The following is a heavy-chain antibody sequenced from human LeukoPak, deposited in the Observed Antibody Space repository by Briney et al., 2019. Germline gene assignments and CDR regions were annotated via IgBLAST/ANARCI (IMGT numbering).Heavy chain of an antibody. CDR3: ARETPSITGTTGAFDY. J-gene: IGHJ4*02. CDR1: GGTFSSYA. Sequence: ASVKASCKASGGTFSSYAISWVRQAPGQGLEWMGGIIPIFGTANYAQKFQGRVTITADKSTSTAYMELSSLRSEDTAVYYCARETPSITGTTGAFDYWGQGTLVTVSS. D-gene: IGHD1-20*01. V-gene: IGHV1-69*06. CDR2: IIPIFGTA.